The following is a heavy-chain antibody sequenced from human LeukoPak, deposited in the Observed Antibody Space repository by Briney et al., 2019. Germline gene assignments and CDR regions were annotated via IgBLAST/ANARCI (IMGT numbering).Heavy chain of an antibody. CDR1: GYTFTGYY. Sequence: VSSVKVSRKASGYTFTGYYMHSVRQAPGQGLEWMGWINPNSGGTNYAQKFQGRVTMTRDTSISIAYMEVSRMRSDDTAMYYCTRGPPFPCRTSCPSSYDGMDVWGQGTTVTVSS. V-gene: IGHV1-2*02. CDR2: INPNSGGT. CDR3: TRGPPFPCRTSCPSSYDGMDV. J-gene: IGHJ6*02. D-gene: IGHD2-2*01.